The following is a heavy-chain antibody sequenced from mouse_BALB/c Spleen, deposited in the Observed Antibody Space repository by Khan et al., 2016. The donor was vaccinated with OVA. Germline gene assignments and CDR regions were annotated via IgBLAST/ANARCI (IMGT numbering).Heavy chain of an antibody. Sequence: QVQLQQSGAELVKPGASVKLSCKTSGYTFTSYWIQWVKQRPGQGLGWIGQIFPGTDTTYYNENFKGKATLTVDTSSNTAYMQFSSLTSEDSAFYFCARGYFGNYEFAYWGQGTLVTVSP. V-gene: IGHV1S132*01. D-gene: IGHD2-1*01. J-gene: IGHJ3*01. CDR2: IFPGTDTT. CDR1: GYTFTSYW. CDR3: ARGYFGNYEFAY.